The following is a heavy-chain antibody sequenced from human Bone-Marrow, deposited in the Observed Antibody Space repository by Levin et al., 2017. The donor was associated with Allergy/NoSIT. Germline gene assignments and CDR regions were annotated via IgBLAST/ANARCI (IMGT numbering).Heavy chain of an antibody. CDR2: IADDGSYM. Sequence: TGGSLRLSCGASGFIFSSSGMHWVRQAPGKGLDWVAMIADDGSYMYYADSVKGRFTISRDSSKNTLYLYLNSLRAEDTAVYYCAKDRSSSWAIDYWGQGTLVTVSS. CDR3: AKDRSSSWAIDY. J-gene: IGHJ4*02. D-gene: IGHD6-13*01. CDR1: GFIFSSSG. V-gene: IGHV3-30*18.